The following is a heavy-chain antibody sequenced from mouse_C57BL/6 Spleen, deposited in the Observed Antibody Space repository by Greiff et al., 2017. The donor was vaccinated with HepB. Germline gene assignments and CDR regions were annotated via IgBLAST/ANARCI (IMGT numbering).Heavy chain of an antibody. D-gene: IGHD1-1*01. J-gene: IGHJ3*01. Sequence: VQLQQSGPVLVKPGASVKMSCKASGYTFTDYYMNWVNQSHGKSLEWIGVINPYNGGTSYNQKFKGKATLTVDKSSSTAYMELNSLTSEDSAVYYCARDGSSSAWFAYWGQGTLVTVSA. V-gene: IGHV1-19*01. CDR2: INPYNGGT. CDR3: ARDGSSSAWFAY. CDR1: GYTFTDYY.